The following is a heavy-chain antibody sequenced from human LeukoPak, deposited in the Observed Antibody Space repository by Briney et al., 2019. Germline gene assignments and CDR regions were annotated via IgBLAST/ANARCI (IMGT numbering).Heavy chain of an antibody. CDR1: GYTFPNYF. D-gene: IGHD3-22*01. CDR3: ARGGYYYDSSGYSHLPDY. Sequence: ASVKVSCKASGYTFPNYFMHWVRQAPGQGLEWMGIINPSVGSTSYAQKFEDRVTMTSDTSTSTAYMELSSLRSEDTAVYYCARGGYYYDSSGYSHLPDYWGQGTLVTVSA. V-gene: IGHV1-46*01. J-gene: IGHJ4*02. CDR2: INPSVGST.